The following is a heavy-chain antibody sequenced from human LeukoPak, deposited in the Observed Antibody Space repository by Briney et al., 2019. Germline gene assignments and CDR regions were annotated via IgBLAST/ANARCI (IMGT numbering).Heavy chain of an antibody. Sequence: ASVKVSCKASGYTFTGYYMHWVRQAPGQGLEWMGWINPNSGGTNYAQRFQGRVTMTRDTSISTAYMELSRLRSDDTAVYYCARGPRRSWFGTIQAVDYWGQGTLVTVSP. V-gene: IGHV1-2*02. CDR3: ARGPRRSWFGTIQAVDY. CDR1: GYTFTGYY. J-gene: IGHJ4*02. CDR2: INPNSGGT. D-gene: IGHD3-10*01.